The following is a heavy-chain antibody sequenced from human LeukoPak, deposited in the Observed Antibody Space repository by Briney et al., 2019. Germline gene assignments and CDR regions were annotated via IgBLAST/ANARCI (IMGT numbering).Heavy chain of an antibody. CDR3: ARVPSTQWLVYYFDY. J-gene: IGHJ4*02. CDR2: INSDGSST. CDR1: GFTFSSYW. V-gene: IGHV3-74*01. Sequence: GGSLRLSCAASGFTFSSYWMHWVRHAPGKGLVWVSRINSDGSSTTYADSVKGRFTISRDNAKNTLYLQVNSLRAEDTAVYYCARVPSTQWLVYYFDYWGQGTLVTVSS. D-gene: IGHD6-19*01.